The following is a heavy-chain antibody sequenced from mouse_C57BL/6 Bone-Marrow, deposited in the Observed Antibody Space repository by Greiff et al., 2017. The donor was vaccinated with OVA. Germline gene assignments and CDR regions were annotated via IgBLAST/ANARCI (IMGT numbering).Heavy chain of an antibody. J-gene: IGHJ2*01. CDR3: ARSWSYYGSSYGGYYFDY. Sequence: VQLQQSGPELVKPGASVKISCKASGYTFTDYYMNWVKQSHGKSLEWIGDINPNNGGTSYNQKFKGKATLTVDKSSSTAYMELRSLTSEDSAVYYCARSWSYYGSSYGGYYFDYWGQGTTLTVSS. D-gene: IGHD1-1*01. CDR1: GYTFTDYY. V-gene: IGHV1-26*01. CDR2: INPNNGGT.